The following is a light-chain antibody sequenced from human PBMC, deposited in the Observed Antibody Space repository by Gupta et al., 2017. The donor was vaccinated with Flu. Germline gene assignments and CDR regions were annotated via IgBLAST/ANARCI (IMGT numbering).Light chain of an antibody. V-gene: IGKV1-39*01. J-gene: IGKJ2*01. CDR2: AAT. CDR1: QNINSY. Sequence: DIQITQSPSSLSASVQDRVTITYRASQNINSYLNWYQHKAGKTPKLLLYAATTLHSGVPSRFSGSGXGTXFTLTIXGLQAEDFATYYCQQTYTTPGSFGXGTELEIK. CDR3: QQTYTTPGS.